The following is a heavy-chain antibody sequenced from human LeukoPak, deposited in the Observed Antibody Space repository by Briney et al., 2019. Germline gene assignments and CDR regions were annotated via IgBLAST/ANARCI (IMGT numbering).Heavy chain of an antibody. CDR2: INPNSGVT. CDR1: GYTFTGYY. J-gene: IGHJ4*02. V-gene: IGHV1-2*02. CDR3: ATAVLYGGNDFDY. Sequence: ASVKVSCKASGYTFTGYYMHWVRQAPGQGLEWMGWINPNSGVTKFAQRFQGRVTMTRDTSTSTAYLDLSSLRSDDTAVYYCATAVLYGGNDFDYWGQGTLVTVSS. D-gene: IGHD5-12*01.